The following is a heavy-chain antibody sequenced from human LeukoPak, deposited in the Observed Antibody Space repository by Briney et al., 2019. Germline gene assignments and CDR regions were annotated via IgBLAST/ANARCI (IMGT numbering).Heavy chain of an antibody. CDR3: ARDGDYADFPFDY. Sequence: GGSLRLSCVGSGFTFSLYDMNWVRQTPGKGLEWVSEITSGSSIQHYADSVKGRFTISRDDAKNTLILQMSSLRSGDTAVYFCARDGDYADFPFDYWGQGTLVTVSS. V-gene: IGHV3-48*03. D-gene: IGHD4-17*01. J-gene: IGHJ4*02. CDR1: GFTFSLYD. CDR2: ITSGSSIQ.